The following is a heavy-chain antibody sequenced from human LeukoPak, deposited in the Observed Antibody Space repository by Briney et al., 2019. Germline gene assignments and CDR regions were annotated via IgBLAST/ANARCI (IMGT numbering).Heavy chain of an antibody. D-gene: IGHD3-9*01. Sequence: ASVKVSCKASGYTFTSYAMHWVRQAPGQRLEWMGWINAGNGNTKYSQKFQGRVTITRDTSASTAYMELSSLRFEDTAVYYCARDRWGRSILSYWGQGTLVTVSS. CDR3: ARDRWGRSILSY. J-gene: IGHJ4*02. CDR1: GYTFTSYA. CDR2: INAGNGNT. V-gene: IGHV1-3*01.